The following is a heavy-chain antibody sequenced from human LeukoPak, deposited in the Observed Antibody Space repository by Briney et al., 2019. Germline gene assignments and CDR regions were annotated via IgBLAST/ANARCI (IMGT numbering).Heavy chain of an antibody. J-gene: IGHJ4*02. CDR3: ARRGQLERRYYDY. Sequence: GESLKISCQGSGYSFTTYWIGWVRQMPGEGLEWMGMIYPGDSDTRYSPSFQGQVTISADKSITTAYLQWSSLKASDTAIYYCARRGQLERRYYDYWGQGTLVTVSS. V-gene: IGHV5-51*01. CDR1: GYSFTTYW. CDR2: IYPGDSDT. D-gene: IGHD1-1*01.